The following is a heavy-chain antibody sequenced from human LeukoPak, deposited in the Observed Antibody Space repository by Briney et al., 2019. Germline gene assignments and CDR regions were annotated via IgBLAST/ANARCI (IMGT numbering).Heavy chain of an antibody. V-gene: IGHV4-34*01. J-gene: IGHJ4*02. D-gene: IGHD5-18*01. CDR3: ARVDTAMAGVDY. CDR2: INHSGST. Sequence: SETLSLTCAVYGGSFSGYYWSWIRRPPGKGLEWIGEINHSGSTNYNPSLKSRVTISVDTSKNQFSLKLSSVTAADTAVYYCARVDTAMAGVDYWGQGTLVTVSS. CDR1: GGSFSGYY.